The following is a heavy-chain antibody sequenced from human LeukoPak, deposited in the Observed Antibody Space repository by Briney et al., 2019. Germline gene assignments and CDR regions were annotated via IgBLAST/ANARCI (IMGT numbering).Heavy chain of an antibody. CDR1: GGSISSYY. J-gene: IGHJ5*02. CDR2: IYYSGST. CDR3: ARSSSSWNWFDP. D-gene: IGHD6-13*01. V-gene: IGHV4-59*01. Sequence: SETLSLICTVSGGSISSYYWSWIRQPPGKGLEGIGYIYYSGSTNYNPSLKSRVTISVDTSKNQFSLKLSSVTAADTAVYYCARSSSSWNWFDPWGQGTLVTVSS.